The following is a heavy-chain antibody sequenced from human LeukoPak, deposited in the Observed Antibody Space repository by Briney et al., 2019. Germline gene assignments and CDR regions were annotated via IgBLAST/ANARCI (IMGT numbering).Heavy chain of an antibody. Sequence: GGSLRLSYVASGFSFSNAWMSWVRQAPGRGLEWVAFIRYDGSNKYYADSVKGRLTITRDNAKNTLYLQMNSLRAEDTAVYYCVRGVADSYGQFDNWGQGTLVTVSS. J-gene: IGHJ4*02. CDR3: VRGVADSYGQFDN. CDR1: GFSFSNAW. V-gene: IGHV3-30*02. D-gene: IGHD3-10*01. CDR2: IRYDGSNK.